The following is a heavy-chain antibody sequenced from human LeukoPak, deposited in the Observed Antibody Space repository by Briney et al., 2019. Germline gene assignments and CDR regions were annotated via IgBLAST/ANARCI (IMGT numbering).Heavy chain of an antibody. D-gene: IGHD3-22*01. J-gene: IGHJ4*02. CDR1: GFIFDNFA. CDR3: AKDRSRITMIVVVPFDY. Sequence: SGGSLRLSCAASGFIFDNFAMSWVRQAPGKGLEWVSTITGSGGNTYYADSVEGRFTISRDNSKNTLYLQMNSLRAEETAVYYCAKDRSRITMIVVVPFDYWGQGTLVTVSS. V-gene: IGHV3-23*01. CDR2: ITGSGGNT.